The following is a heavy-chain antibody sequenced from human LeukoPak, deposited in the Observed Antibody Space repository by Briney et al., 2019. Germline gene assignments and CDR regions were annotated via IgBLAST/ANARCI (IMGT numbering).Heavy chain of an antibody. CDR3: AKADTSGYSFFQY. CDR1: GFTFSSYA. J-gene: IGHJ1*01. CDR2: ISGSGGST. V-gene: IGHV3-23*01. Sequence: GGSLRLSCAASGFTFSSYAMSWVRQAPGKGLEWVSAISGSGGSTYYADSVKGRFTISRDNSKNTLYLQMNSLRAEDTALYYCAKADTSGYSFFQYWGQGTLVTVSS. D-gene: IGHD3-22*01.